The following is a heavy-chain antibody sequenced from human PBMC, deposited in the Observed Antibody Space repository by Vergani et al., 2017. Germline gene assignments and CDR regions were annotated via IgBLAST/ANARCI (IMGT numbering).Heavy chain of an antibody. CDR1: GGSISSGSYY. J-gene: IGHJ6*02. Sequence: QVQLQESGPGLVRPSQTLSLTCTVSGGSISSGSYYWSWFRPPAGKGLGWIGRFYTGGGTSYNPSLKSRVTISVDTSKNHFSLQLSSVTAADTAVYYCARDPLYSTTWPFLLLDMDVWGQGTTVTVSS. CDR2: FYTGGGT. CDR3: ARDPLYSTTWPFLLLDMDV. D-gene: IGHD6-13*01. V-gene: IGHV4-61*02.